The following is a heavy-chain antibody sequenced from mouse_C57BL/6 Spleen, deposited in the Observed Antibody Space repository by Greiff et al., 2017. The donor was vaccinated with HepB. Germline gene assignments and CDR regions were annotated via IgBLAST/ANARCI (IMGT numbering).Heavy chain of an antibody. D-gene: IGHD2-4*01. CDR3: AIGKYYERAMDY. Sequence: EVKLMESGPGLVKPSQSLSLTCSVTGYSITSGYYWNWIRQFPGNKLEWMGYISYDGSNNYNPSLKNRISITRDTSKNQFFLKLNSVTTEDTATYYCAIGKYYERAMDYWGQGTSVTVSS. V-gene: IGHV3-6*01. CDR2: ISYDGSN. CDR1: GYSITSGYY. J-gene: IGHJ4*01.